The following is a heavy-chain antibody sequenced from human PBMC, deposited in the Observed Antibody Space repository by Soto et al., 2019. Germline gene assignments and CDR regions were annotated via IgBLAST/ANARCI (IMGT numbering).Heavy chain of an antibody. CDR2: IYYSGST. Sequence: PSETLSLTCTVSRAFMNSYHWSWIRQPPVQGLEWIGYIYYSGSTNYSPSLKSRVTMSLDTSKNQFSLKLRSVTAADTAVYYCASFSGYDPYYFDYWGQGTLVTVSS. CDR1: RAFMNSYH. J-gene: IGHJ4*02. D-gene: IGHD5-12*01. V-gene: IGHV4-59*01. CDR3: ASFSGYDPYYFDY.